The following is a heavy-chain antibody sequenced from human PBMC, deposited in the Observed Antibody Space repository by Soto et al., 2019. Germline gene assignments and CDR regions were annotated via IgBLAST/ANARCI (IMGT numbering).Heavy chain of an antibody. CDR2: IYHSGST. CDR3: ASYSSGWYGMRSYYFDY. J-gene: IGHJ4*02. Sequence: QVQLQESGPGLVKPSGTLSLTCAVSSGSISSSNWWSWVRQPPGKGLEWIGEIYHSGSTNYNPSLKSRGTISVDKSKNQFSLKLSSVTAADTAVYYCASYSSGWYGMRSYYFDYWGQGTLVTVSS. CDR1: SGSISSSNW. D-gene: IGHD6-19*01. V-gene: IGHV4-4*02.